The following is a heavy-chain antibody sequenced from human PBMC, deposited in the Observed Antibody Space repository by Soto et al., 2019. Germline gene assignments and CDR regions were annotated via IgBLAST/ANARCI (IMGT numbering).Heavy chain of an antibody. CDR3: ARSQGSSTSLEIYYYYYYGMDV. CDR2: IIPISGTA. J-gene: IGHJ6*02. V-gene: IGHV1-69*01. Sequence: QVQLVQSGAEVQKPGSSVKVSCKASGGTFSSYAISWVRQAPGQGLEWMGGIIPISGTANYAQKFQGRVTITADESTSTAYMELSSLRSEDTAGYYWARSQGSSTSLEIYYYYYYGMDVWGQGTKVTVSS. D-gene: IGHD2-2*01. CDR1: GGTFSSYA.